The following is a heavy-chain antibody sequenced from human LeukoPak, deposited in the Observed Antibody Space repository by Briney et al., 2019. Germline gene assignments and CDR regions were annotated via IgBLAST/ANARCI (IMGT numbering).Heavy chain of an antibody. Sequence: GGSLRLSCAASGFTFSSHGMQWVRQAPGKGLEWVAVISYDGGTKYYADSVKGRFTISRDNSKSTLFLQMNSLRAEDTAVYYCAKESGIRAYGAYFPHWGQGTLVIVSS. J-gene: IGHJ1*01. CDR3: AKESGIRAYGAYFPH. V-gene: IGHV3-30*18. D-gene: IGHD4-17*01. CDR2: ISYDGGTK. CDR1: GFTFSSHG.